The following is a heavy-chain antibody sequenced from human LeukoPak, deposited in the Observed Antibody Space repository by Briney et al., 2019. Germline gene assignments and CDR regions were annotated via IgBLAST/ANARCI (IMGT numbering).Heavy chain of an antibody. D-gene: IGHD5-24*01. CDR1: GGSISSNNW. J-gene: IGHJ4*02. CDR3: ARGSRQRWLQLLDY. V-gene: IGHV4-4*02. CDR2: IYHIGNT. Sequence: SGTLSLTCAVSGGSISSNNWWSWVRQPPGKGLEWIGEIYHIGNTNYNPSLKSRVTISVDTSKNQFSLKLSSVTAPDTAVYYCARGSRQRWLQLLDYWGQGTLVTVSS.